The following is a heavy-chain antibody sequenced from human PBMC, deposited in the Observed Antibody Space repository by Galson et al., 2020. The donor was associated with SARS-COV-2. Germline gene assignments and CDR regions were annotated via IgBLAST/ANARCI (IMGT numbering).Heavy chain of an antibody. V-gene: IGHV3-15*01. CDR3: TWTTVTLQWDF. Sequence: GESLKISCAASGFTFSSAWMSWVRQAPGKGLEWVGRVKSKTDGGTTDYAAPVKGRFIISRDDSKNTLYLQMDSLKTEDTAVYYCTWTTVTLQWDFWGQGTQVTVSS. CDR2: VKSKTDGGTT. D-gene: IGHD4-17*01. J-gene: IGHJ4*02. CDR1: GFTFSSAW.